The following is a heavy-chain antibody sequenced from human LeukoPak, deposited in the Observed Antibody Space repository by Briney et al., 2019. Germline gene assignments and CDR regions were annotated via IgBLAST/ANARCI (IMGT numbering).Heavy chain of an antibody. V-gene: IGHV3-74*01. J-gene: IGHJ4*02. CDR3: ARVRLSYYYGSGSYYYDY. Sequence: GSLRLSCAVSGFTFSNYWMHWVRQAPGKGLVWVSRINTDGSSANYADSVKGRFTISRDNAKNMLYLQVNSLRAEDTAVYYCARVRLSYYYGSGSYYYDYWGQGTLVTVSS. CDR2: INTDGSSA. CDR1: GFTFSNYW. D-gene: IGHD3-10*01.